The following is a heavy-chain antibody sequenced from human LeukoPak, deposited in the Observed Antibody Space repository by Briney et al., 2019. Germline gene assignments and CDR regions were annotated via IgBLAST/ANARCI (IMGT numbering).Heavy chain of an antibody. V-gene: IGHV1-8*01. Sequence: GASVKVSCKASGYTFTNSDINWVRQAAGQGLEWMGWMNPDSGNTGYARNFQGRVTMTRNTSISTAYMELSSLRSGDTAVYYCARYITMVRGGSWFDPWGQGTLVTVSS. J-gene: IGHJ5*02. CDR3: ARYITMVRGGSWFDP. CDR1: GYTFTNSD. CDR2: MNPDSGNT. D-gene: IGHD3-10*01.